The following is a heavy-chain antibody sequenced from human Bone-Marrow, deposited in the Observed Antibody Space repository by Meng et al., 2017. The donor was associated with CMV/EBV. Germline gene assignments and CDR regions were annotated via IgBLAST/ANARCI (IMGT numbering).Heavy chain of an antibody. Sequence: ASVKVSCKASGYTFTGYDMNWVRQAPGQGLEWMGWINPNSGGTNYAQKFQGRVTMTRDTSISTAYMELSRLRSDDTAVYYWERVGCSGGSCYPPPPDYYGMDVWGQGTTVTVSS. J-gene: IGHJ6*02. D-gene: IGHD2-15*01. CDR1: GYTFTGYD. V-gene: IGHV1-2*02. CDR2: INPNSGGT. CDR3: ERVGCSGGSCYPPPPDYYGMDV.